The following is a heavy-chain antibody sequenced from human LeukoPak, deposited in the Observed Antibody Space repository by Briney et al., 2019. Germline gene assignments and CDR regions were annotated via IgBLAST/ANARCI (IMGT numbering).Heavy chain of an antibody. CDR1: GFTFNSFG. Sequence: GGSLRLSCATSGFTFNSFGMHWVRQAPGKGLEWVAFISYDGSNKYYADSVKGRFTISRDNSRNTLYLQMNSLRAEDTAVYYCAKDQGVNFFDYWGQGTLVTVSS. D-gene: IGHD2-8*01. J-gene: IGHJ4*02. V-gene: IGHV3-30*18. CDR2: ISYDGSNK. CDR3: AKDQGVNFFDY.